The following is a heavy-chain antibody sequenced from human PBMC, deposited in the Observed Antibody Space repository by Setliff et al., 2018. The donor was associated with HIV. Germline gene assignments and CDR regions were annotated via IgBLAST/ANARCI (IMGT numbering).Heavy chain of an antibody. CDR2: IYFTGSA. J-gene: IGHJ5*02. CDR3: ARLRREEQWLVRGWFDP. V-gene: IGHV4-39*01. Sequence: PSETLSLTCTVSGGSLSRTSYYWGWIRQPPGKGLEWLGTIYFTGSAYYNPSLKSRVTISVDTSKNQFSLKLSSVTAADTAVYYCARLRREEQWLVRGWFDPWGQGTLVTVSS. CDR1: GGSLSRTSYY. D-gene: IGHD6-19*01.